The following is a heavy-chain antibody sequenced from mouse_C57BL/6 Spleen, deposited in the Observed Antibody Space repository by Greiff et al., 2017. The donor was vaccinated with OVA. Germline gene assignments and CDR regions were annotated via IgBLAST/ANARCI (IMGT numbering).Heavy chain of an antibody. CDR2: IDPSDSDT. CDR1: GYTFTSYW. J-gene: IGHJ2*01. CDR3: ARDALRDDYFDY. V-gene: IGHV1-52*01. Sequence: QVQLQQPGAELVRPGSSVKLSCKASGYTFTSYWMHWVKQRPIQGLEWIGNIDPSDSDTHYNQKFKDKATLTVDKSSSTAYMQLSSLPSEDSAVYYCARDALRDDYFDYWGQGTTLTVSS. D-gene: IGHD3-2*02.